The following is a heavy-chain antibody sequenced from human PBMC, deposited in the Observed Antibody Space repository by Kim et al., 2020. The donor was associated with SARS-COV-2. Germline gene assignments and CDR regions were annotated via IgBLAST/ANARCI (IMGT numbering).Heavy chain of an antibody. J-gene: IGHJ5*02. V-gene: IGHV3-23*01. CDR2: ISGGGGDT. Sequence: GGSLRLSCAASGFIFTNFAMNWVRQAPGKGPEWVSVISGGGGDTHYADSVRGRFTVSRDNSNNTLYLQMNSLRAEDTAVYYCAKGDCCGNFYTTDHWGRG. CDR3: AKGDCCGNFYTTDH. D-gene: IGHD2-15*01. CDR1: GFIFTNFA.